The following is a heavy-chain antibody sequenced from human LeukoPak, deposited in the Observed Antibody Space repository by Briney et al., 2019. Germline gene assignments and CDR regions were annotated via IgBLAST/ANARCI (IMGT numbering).Heavy chain of an antibody. V-gene: IGHV3-7*01. J-gene: IGHJ6*04. CDR1: GFNFRNCW. CDR3: SSLSMGV. CDR2: IKHDGSEK. Sequence: GGSLRLSCAASGFNFRNCWMTWVRQAPGKGLEWVANIKHDGSEKYYMDSVKGRFTISRDNAKNSLYLQMSSLRAEDTAVYYCSSLSMGVWGKGTTVTVSS.